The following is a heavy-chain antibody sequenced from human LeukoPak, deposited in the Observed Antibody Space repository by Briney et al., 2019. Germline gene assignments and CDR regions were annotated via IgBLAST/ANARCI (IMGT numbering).Heavy chain of an antibody. V-gene: IGHV3-23*01. CDR2: ISGGGSGT. Sequence: GGTLRLSHAPSGFTYSSYAMRWVRQAPGKGLVGVAVISGGGSGTYYADSVRGRFTISRDNSKNTLYLQMNSLRAEDTAVYYCARDGGYSFPDYWGQGTLVTVSS. CDR3: ARDGGYSFPDY. J-gene: IGHJ4*02. CDR1: GFTYSSYA. D-gene: IGHD5-18*01.